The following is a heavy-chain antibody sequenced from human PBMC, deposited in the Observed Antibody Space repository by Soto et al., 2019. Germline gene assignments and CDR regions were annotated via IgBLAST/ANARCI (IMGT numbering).Heavy chain of an antibody. CDR3: ARAQYSSTWYEEY. D-gene: IGHD6-13*01. CDR2: IKQDGIEE. J-gene: IGHJ4*02. CDR1: GFTFSSYW. V-gene: IGHV3-7*01. Sequence: GGSLRLSCAASGFTFSSYWMSWVRQAPWKGLEWVANIKQDGIEEYYVDSVKGRFSISRDNAKNSLYLQMNSLRAEDTAVYYWARAQYSSTWYEEYWGQRTLVAFCS.